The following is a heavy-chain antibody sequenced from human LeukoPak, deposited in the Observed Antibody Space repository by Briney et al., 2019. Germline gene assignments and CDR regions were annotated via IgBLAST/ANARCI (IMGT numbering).Heavy chain of an antibody. J-gene: IGHJ4*02. V-gene: IGHV3-64*01. CDR3: VRSHGGYSADVVNDPYEF. Sequence: PGGSLRLSCAGSGFTFSVYSMHWVRQAPGRGLEYVSAINPNGDSTYYANSVKGRFTISRDNSKNTLYLQMGSLRAEDMAMYYCVRSHGGYSADVVNDPYEFWGQGTLVTVSS. D-gene: IGHD5-12*01. CDR2: INPNGDST. CDR1: GFTFSVYS.